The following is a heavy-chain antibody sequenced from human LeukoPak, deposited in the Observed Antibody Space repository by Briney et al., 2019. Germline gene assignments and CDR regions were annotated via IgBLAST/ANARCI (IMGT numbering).Heavy chain of an antibody. J-gene: IGHJ4*02. CDR3: VVYGDYPRNFDY. V-gene: IGHV3-11*01. Sequence: GGSLRLSCAASGFTFSDYYMSWIRQAPGKGLEWVSYISSSGSTIYYADSVKGRFTISRDNAKNSLYLQMNSLRAEDTAVYYCVVYGDYPRNFDYWGQGTLVTVSS. CDR2: ISSSGSTI. CDR1: GFTFSDYY. D-gene: IGHD4-17*01.